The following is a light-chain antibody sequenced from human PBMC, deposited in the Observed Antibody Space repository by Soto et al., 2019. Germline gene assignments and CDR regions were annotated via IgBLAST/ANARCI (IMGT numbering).Light chain of an antibody. CDR1: SPNIGSNY. V-gene: IGLV1-47*01. CDR2: RNN. CDR3: AAWDNSLSGVV. Sequence: QSVLTQSPSASGTPGQRVTISCSGSSPNIGSNYVYWFQQLPGTAPKLLIYRNNERPSGVPDRFSGSKSGTSASLASSGLRSEDEAVYYCAAWDNSLSGVVFGGGTKVTVL. J-gene: IGLJ2*01.